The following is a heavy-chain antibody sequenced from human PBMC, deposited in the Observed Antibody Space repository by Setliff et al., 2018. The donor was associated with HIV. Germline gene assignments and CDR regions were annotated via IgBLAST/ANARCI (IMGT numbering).Heavy chain of an antibody. Sequence: PGESLKISCKASGYSFTTSWIGWVRQMPGKGLEWMGIIFPADSDTTYSPSFQGQVTISADKSISTAYLQWSRLKASDTALYYCARHGPMRDGYNHGAFDYWGQGTPVTVSS. J-gene: IGHJ4*02. D-gene: IGHD5-12*01. CDR2: IFPADSDT. V-gene: IGHV5-51*01. CDR3: ARHGPMRDGYNHGAFDY. CDR1: GYSFTTSW.